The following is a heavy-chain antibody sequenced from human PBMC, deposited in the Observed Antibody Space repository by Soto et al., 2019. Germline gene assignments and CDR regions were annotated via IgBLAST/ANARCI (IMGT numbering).Heavy chain of an antibody. CDR2: ISDSGGST. Sequence: EMQLLESGGGLVQPGGSLRLSCAASGFAFSSYAMSWVRQAPGKGLEGVSGISDSGGSTYYADSVKGRFTISRDNSKNTLYLQMNSLRAEDTAVYYCAKDPNRDYPWNWFDPWGQGTLVTVSS. D-gene: IGHD3-10*01. J-gene: IGHJ5*02. CDR1: GFAFSSYA. V-gene: IGHV3-23*01. CDR3: AKDPNRDYPWNWFDP.